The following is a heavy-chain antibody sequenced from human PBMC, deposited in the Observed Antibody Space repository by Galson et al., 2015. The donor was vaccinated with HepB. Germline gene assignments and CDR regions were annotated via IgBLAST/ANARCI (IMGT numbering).Heavy chain of an antibody. CDR1: GGTFSSYA. D-gene: IGHD3-22*01. Sequence: SVKVSCRASGGTFSSYAISWVRQAPGQGLEWMGRIIPILGIANYAQKFQGRVTITADKSTSTAYMELSSLRSEDTAVYYCARVAYYDSSGYYSGAFDIWGQGTMVTVSS. J-gene: IGHJ3*02. V-gene: IGHV1-69*04. CDR3: ARVAYYDSSGYYSGAFDI. CDR2: IIPILGIA.